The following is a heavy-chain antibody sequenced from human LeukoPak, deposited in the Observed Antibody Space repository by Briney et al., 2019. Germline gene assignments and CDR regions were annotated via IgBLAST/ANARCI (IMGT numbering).Heavy chain of an antibody. D-gene: IGHD3-10*01. CDR3: ARGDSGSPDY. CDR2: INHSGST. CDR1: GGSFSGYY. V-gene: IGHV4-34*01. Sequence: SENLSLTCAVYGGSFSGYYWSWIRQPPGKGLEWIGEINHSGSTNYNPSLKSRVTISVDTSKNQFSLKLSSVTAADTAVYYCARGDSGSPDYWGQGTLVTVSS. J-gene: IGHJ4*02.